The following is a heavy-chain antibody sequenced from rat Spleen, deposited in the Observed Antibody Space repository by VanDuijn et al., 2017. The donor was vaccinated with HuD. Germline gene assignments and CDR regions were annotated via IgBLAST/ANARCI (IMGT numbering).Heavy chain of an antibody. Sequence: EVQLVESGGGLVQPGRSLKLSCAASGFTFSDYYMAWVRQAPKKGLEWVASISYEGSSTYYGDSVKGRFTISRDNAKSTLYLQMNSLRSEDTATYYGARQSGDYFDDWGQGVMVTVSS. D-gene: IGHD5-1*01. CDR3: ARQSGDYFDD. J-gene: IGHJ2*01. CDR1: GFTFSDYY. CDR2: ISYEGSST. V-gene: IGHV5-22*01.